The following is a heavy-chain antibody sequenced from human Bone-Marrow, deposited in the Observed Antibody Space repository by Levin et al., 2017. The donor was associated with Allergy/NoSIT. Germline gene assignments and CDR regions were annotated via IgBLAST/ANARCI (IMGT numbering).Heavy chain of an antibody. CDR1: GGSISSYY. CDR2: VHYSGSS. Sequence: PSETLSLTCTVSGGSISSYYWSWIRQPPGKGLEWIGYVHYSGSSTYNPSLKSRLTMSVDTPKNQISLKLSSVTAADTAVYYCARQSPGYSGSYSPFDYWGQGTLVTVSS. J-gene: IGHJ4*02. CDR3: ARQSPGYSGSYSPFDY. V-gene: IGHV4-59*08. D-gene: IGHD1-26*01.